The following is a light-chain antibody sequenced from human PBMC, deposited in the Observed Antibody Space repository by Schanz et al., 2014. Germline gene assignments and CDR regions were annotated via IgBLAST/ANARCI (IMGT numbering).Light chain of an antibody. V-gene: IGLV2-14*01. CDR3: SSYTSISTRV. CDR1: SSDVGGYNY. Sequence: QSALTQPASVSGSPGQSITISCTGTSSDVGGYNYVSWYQQHPGKAPKLLIYEGSKWPSGVSNRFSASKSGNTASLTISGLQAEDEADYYCSSYTSISTRVFGGGTKLTVL. J-gene: IGLJ3*02. CDR2: EGS.